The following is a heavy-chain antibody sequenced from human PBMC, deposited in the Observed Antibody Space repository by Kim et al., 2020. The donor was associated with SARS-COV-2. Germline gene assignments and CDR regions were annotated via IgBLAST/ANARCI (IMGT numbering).Heavy chain of an antibody. CDR3: AGDNYNEYWYKY. V-gene: IGHV3-53*01. J-gene: IGHJ4*02. CDR2: IYRNGTT. CDR1: EFSVSTKT. Sequence: GGSLRLSCAASEFSVSTKTMTWVRQTPGKGLEWVSIIYRNGTTYYADSVKGRFTTSRDTSKNTLYLQMDNLRADETAVYYCAGDNYNEYWYKYWGQGTLVPVSA. D-gene: IGHD2-8*02.